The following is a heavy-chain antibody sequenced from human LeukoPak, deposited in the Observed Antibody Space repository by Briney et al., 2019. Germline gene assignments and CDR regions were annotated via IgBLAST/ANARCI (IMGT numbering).Heavy chain of an antibody. Sequence: PSETLSHTCTVSGGSISSYYWSWIRQPPGKGLEWIGYIYYSGSTNYNPSLKSRVTISVDTSKNQFSLKLSSVTAADTAVYYCARHQYMVRGVMSMDVWGQGTTVTVSS. CDR2: IYYSGST. CDR1: GGSISSYY. J-gene: IGHJ6*02. CDR3: ARHQYMVRGVMSMDV. V-gene: IGHV4-59*08. D-gene: IGHD3-10*01.